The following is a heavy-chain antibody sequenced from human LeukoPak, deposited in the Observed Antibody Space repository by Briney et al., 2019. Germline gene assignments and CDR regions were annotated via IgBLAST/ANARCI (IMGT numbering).Heavy chain of an antibody. J-gene: IGHJ5*02. CDR3: ARVALSQGLDA. CDR1: GFIFSSYG. D-gene: IGHD3-10*01. Sequence: GGTLRLSCAASGFIFSSYGMSWVRQAPGKGLEWVSAISGSGGSTYYADSVKGRFTISRDNAENKLYLQMNSLRVEDTAVYYCARVALSQGLDAWGQGTLVTVSS. V-gene: IGHV3-23*01. CDR2: ISGSGGST.